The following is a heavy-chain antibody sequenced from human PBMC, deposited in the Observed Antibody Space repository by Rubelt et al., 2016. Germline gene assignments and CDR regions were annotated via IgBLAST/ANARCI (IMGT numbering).Heavy chain of an antibody. CDR3: ARGRITMIVGDAFDI. J-gene: IGHJ3*02. CDR2: ISSSSSYI. V-gene: IGHV3-21*01. Sequence: GKGLEWVSSISSSSSYIYYADSVKGRFTISRDNAKNSLYLQMNSLRAEDTAVYYCARGRITMIVGDAFDIWGQGTMVTVSS. D-gene: IGHD3-22*01.